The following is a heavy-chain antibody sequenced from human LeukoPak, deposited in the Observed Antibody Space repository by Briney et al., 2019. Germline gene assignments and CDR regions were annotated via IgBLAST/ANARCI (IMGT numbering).Heavy chain of an antibody. CDR3: AKDKGSGVLWFGEPTPHFDY. J-gene: IGHJ4*02. D-gene: IGHD3-10*01. CDR2: ISWDGGST. V-gene: IGHV3-43D*03. Sequence: GGSLRLSCAASGFTFDDYAMHWVRQAPGKGLEWVSLISWDGGSTYYADSVKGRFTISRDNSKNSLYLQMNSLRAEDTALYYCAKDKGSGVLWFGEPTPHFDYWGQGTLVTVSS. CDR1: GFTFDDYA.